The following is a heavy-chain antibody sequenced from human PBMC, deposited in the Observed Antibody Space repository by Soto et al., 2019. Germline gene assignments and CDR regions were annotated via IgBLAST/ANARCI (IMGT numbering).Heavy chain of an antibody. J-gene: IGHJ4*02. D-gene: IGHD1-26*01. CDR1: GGSISSGGYY. Sequence: KPSETLSLTCTVSGGSISSGGYYWSWIRQHPGKGLEWIGYIYYSGSTYYNPSLKSRVTISVDTSKNQFSLKLSSVTAADTAVYYCARVGGSYYGSFDYWGQGTLVTVSS. CDR3: ARVGGSYYGSFDY. CDR2: IYYSGST. V-gene: IGHV4-31*03.